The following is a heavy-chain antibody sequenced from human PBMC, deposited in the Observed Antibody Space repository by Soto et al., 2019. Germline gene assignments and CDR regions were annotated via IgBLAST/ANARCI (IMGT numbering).Heavy chain of an antibody. CDR3: AKDIYDSSGYYPHYYYYYGMDV. CDR2: ISGSGGST. D-gene: IGHD3-22*01. J-gene: IGHJ6*02. Sequence: TGGSLRLSCAASGFTFSSYAMSWVRQAPGKGLEWVSAISGSGGSTYYADSVKGRFTISRDNSKNTLYLQMNSLRAEDTAVYYCAKDIYDSSGYYPHYYYYYGMDVWGQGTTVTVYS. CDR1: GFTFSSYA. V-gene: IGHV3-23*01.